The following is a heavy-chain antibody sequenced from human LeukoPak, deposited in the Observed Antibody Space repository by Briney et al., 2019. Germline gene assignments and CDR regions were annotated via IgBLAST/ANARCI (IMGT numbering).Heavy chain of an antibody. CDR2: IYFSGST. J-gene: IGHJ5*02. CDR1: GFIVSSHY. Sequence: PGGSLRLSCAASGFIVSSHYMSWVRQAPGMGLEWVSVIYFSGSTYYADSVKGRFTISGDNSKNTVYLQMNSLRTEDTAVYYCARDYGGAFRGWFDPWGQGTLVTVSS. V-gene: IGHV3-66*03. D-gene: IGHD4-23*01. CDR3: ARDYGGAFRGWFDP.